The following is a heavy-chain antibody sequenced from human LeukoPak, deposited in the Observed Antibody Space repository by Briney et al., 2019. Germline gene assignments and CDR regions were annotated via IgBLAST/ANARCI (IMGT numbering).Heavy chain of an antibody. D-gene: IGHD4-17*01. CDR2: ISGSGGST. Sequence: GRSLRLSCAASGFTFDDYAMHWVRQAPGKGLEWVSAISGSGGSTYYADSVKGRFTISRDNSKNTLYLQMNSLRAEDTAVYYCAKDGLTVTDYWGQGTLVTVSS. CDR3: AKDGLTVTDY. CDR1: GFTFDDYA. J-gene: IGHJ4*02. V-gene: IGHV3-23*01.